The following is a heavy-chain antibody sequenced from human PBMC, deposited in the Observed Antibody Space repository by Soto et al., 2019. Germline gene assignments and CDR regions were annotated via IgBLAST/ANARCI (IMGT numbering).Heavy chain of an antibody. D-gene: IGHD2-8*01. J-gene: IGHJ4*02. Sequence: QVQLVESGGGVVQPGRSLRLSCAASGFTFSSYGMHWFRQAPGKGLEWVAVISYDGSNKYYADSVKGRFTISSDNSKNTLYLQMNSLRAEDTAVYYCAKRAGYCTNGVCLGLDYCGQGTLVTVSS. CDR3: AKRAGYCTNGVCLGLDY. CDR1: GFTFSSYG. CDR2: ISYDGSNK. V-gene: IGHV3-30*18.